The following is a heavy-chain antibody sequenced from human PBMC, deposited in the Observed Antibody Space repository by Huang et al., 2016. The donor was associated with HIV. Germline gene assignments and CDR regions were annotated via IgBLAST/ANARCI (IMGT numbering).Heavy chain of an antibody. CDR2: INHSGST. J-gene: IGHJ6*03. Sequence: QVQLQQWGAGLLKPSETLSLTCAVYGASFSDYYWSWIRQPPGKALEWVGEINHSGSTNYNPSLKSRVTMSVDTSKNQFSLKLSSVTAADTAVYYCARERLNTDGHYYYYYHMDVWGKGTTVSVSS. D-gene: IGHD2-8*01. V-gene: IGHV4-34*01. CDR1: GASFSDYY. CDR3: ARERLNTDGHYYYYYHMDV.